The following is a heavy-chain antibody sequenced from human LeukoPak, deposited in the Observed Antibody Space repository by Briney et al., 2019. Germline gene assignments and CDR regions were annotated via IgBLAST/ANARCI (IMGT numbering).Heavy chain of an antibody. D-gene: IGHD6-19*01. CDR2: ISSSSSTI. CDR3: ARSNSGGDY. CDR1: GFTFSSYA. J-gene: IGHJ4*02. Sequence: PGGSLRLSCAASGFTFSSYAMHWVRQAPGKGLEWVSYISSSSSTIYYADSVKGRFTISRDNAKNSLYLQMNSLRAEDTAVYYCARSNSGGDYWGQGTLVTVSS. V-gene: IGHV3-48*01.